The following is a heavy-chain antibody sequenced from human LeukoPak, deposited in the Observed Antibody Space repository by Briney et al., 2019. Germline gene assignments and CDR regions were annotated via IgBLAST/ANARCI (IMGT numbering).Heavy chain of an antibody. J-gene: IGHJ5*02. CDR1: GFTVSSNY. D-gene: IGHD3-10*01. CDR2: IYSGGST. CDR3: ARVRYYGSGSYSENWFDP. V-gene: IGHV3-53*01. Sequence: GGSLRLSCAASGFTVSSNYMSWVRQAPGKGLEWVSVIYSGGSTYYADSVKGGFTISRDNSKNPLYLQMNSLRAEDTAVYYCARVRYYGSGSYSENWFDPWGQGTLVTVSS.